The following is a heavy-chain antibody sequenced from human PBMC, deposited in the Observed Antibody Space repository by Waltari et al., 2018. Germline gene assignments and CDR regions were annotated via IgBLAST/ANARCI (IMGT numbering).Heavy chain of an antibody. D-gene: IGHD3-10*01. CDR3: ARIRRYYFDPGSFGGYYYYYMDV. CDR2: IDWNDDK. Sequence: QVTLKESGPALVKPTQTITLTCTFTGLSLTTSGMRVSWIRQPPGKALEWLARIDWNDDKFYSTSLKTRLTISKDTSKNQVVLTMTNVDPVDTATYYCARIRRYYFDPGSFGGYYYYYMDVWGKGTTVTVSS. V-gene: IGHV2-70*04. CDR1: GLSLTTSGMR. J-gene: IGHJ6*03.